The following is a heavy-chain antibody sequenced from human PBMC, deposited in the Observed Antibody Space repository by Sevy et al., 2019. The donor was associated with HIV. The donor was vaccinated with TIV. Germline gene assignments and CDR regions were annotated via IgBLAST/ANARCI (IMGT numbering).Heavy chain of an antibody. V-gene: IGHV3-30-3*01. D-gene: IGHD3-10*01. CDR3: ARANEFGAFDI. Sequence: GGSLRLSCAASGFTFSSYAMHWVRQAPGKGLEWVAVISYDGSNKYYADSVKGRFTISRVNSKNTLYLQMNSLRAEDTAVYYCARANEFGAFDIWGQGTMVTVSS. CDR1: GFTFSSYA. CDR2: ISYDGSNK. J-gene: IGHJ3*02.